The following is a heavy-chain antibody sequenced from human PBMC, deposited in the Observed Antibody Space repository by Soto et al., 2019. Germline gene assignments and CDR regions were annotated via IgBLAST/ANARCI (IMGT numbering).Heavy chain of an antibody. V-gene: IGHV1-3*01. Sequence: QVQLVQSGAEVKNPGASVKVSCRASGYTFTGNAIHWIRQAPGQRPEWIGKIDPGNGNTKYSQNFQGRVTITRDTSASAAYMELNTLGSEDTSIYYCARSETGYSRFDYWGQGTLVTVSS. CDR3: ARSETGYSRFDY. D-gene: IGHD3-9*01. J-gene: IGHJ4*02. CDR2: IDPGNGNT. CDR1: GYTFTGNA.